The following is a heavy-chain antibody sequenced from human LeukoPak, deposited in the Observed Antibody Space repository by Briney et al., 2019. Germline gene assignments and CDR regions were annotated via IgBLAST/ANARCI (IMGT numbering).Heavy chain of an antibody. CDR1: GYSFASYW. J-gene: IGHJ4*02. CDR3: ARHNNWGFDY. CDR2: IHPNDAST. Sequence: GESLKISCKGSGYSFASYWIGWVRQMSGKGLGWMAIIHPNDASTIYSPSFQGQVTISADKSISTAYLQWSTLKASDTAIYYCARHNNWGFDYWDRGTLLTVSS. V-gene: IGHV5-51*01. D-gene: IGHD7-27*01.